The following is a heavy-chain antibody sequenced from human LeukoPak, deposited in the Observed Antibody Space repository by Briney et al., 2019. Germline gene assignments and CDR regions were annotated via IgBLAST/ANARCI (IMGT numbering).Heavy chain of an antibody. CDR3: ARYYTSDAFDI. D-gene: IGHD1-26*01. CDR2: IYISGRT. CDR1: GGSISSGTDY. Sequence: SETLSLTCTVSGGSISSGTDYWSWIRQPAGKGLEWVGLIYISGRTNYNPSLKSRVTISMDTSKNQFSLKLTSVTAADTAVYYCARYYTSDAFDIWGQGTMVTVSS. J-gene: IGHJ3*02. V-gene: IGHV4-61*02.